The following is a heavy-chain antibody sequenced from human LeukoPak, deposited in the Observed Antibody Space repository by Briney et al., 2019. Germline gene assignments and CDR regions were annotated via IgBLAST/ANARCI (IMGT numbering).Heavy chain of an antibody. J-gene: IGHJ4*02. Sequence: PGRSLRLSCAASGFTFSSYGMHWVRQAPGKGLEWVAVISYDGSNKYYADSVKGRFTISRDNSKNTLYLQMNSLRAEDTAVYYCTTYFYYDILTGHSDVDYWGQGTLVTVSS. CDR1: GFTFSSYG. V-gene: IGHV3-30*03. CDR2: ISYDGSNK. CDR3: TTYFYYDILTGHSDVDY. D-gene: IGHD3-9*01.